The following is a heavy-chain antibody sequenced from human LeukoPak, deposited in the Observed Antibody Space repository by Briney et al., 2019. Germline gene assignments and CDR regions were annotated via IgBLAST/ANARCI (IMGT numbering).Heavy chain of an antibody. D-gene: IGHD3-10*01. CDR2: MNPNSGNT. CDR1: GYTFSSYE. V-gene: IGHV1-8*01. Sequence: ASVKVSCKTSGYTFSSYEINWVRQPPGQGLEGMGWMNPNSGNTAYAQKFQGRVTMTRDVSIRTAYMELSSLRSEDTAVYYCVRLFVQEPSGWFDPWGQGTLVTVS. CDR3: VRLFVQEPSGWFDP. J-gene: IGHJ5*02.